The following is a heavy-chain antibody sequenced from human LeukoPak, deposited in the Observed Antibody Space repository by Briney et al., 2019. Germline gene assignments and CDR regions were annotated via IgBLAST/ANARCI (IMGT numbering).Heavy chain of an antibody. D-gene: IGHD3-22*01. CDR2: ISAYNGNT. Sequence: GASVKVSCKASGYTFTSYGISWVRQAPGQGLEWMGWISAYNGNTNYAQKLQGRVTMTTDTSTSTAYMELRSLRSDDTAVYYCARDLGGSYYDSSGYFDYWGQGTLVTVSS. CDR3: ARDLGGSYYDSSGYFDY. V-gene: IGHV1-18*01. CDR1: GYTFTSYG. J-gene: IGHJ4*02.